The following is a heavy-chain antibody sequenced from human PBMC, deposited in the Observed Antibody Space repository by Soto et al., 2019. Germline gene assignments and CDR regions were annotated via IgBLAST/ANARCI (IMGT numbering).Heavy chain of an antibody. CDR3: ARRDYGGNTPFDC. D-gene: IGHD4-17*01. V-gene: IGHV4-59*08. J-gene: IGHJ4*02. CDR1: GGSISSYY. CDR2: IYYSGST. Sequence: QVQLQESGPGLVKPSETLSLTCTVSGGSISSYYWSWIRQPPGKGLEWIGYIYYSGSTNYNPSLKSRVTISVDTSKNQFSLKLSSVTAADTAVYYCARRDYGGNTPFDCWGQGTLVTVSS.